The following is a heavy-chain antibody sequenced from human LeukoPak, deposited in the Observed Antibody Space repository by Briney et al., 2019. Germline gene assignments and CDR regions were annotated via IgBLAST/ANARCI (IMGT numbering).Heavy chain of an antibody. CDR2: INHSGST. CDR1: GGSFSGYY. CDR3: ARDGVTNYFDY. J-gene: IGHJ4*02. V-gene: IGHV4-34*01. Sequence: SETLSLTCAVYGGSFSGYYWSWIRQPPGKGLEWIGEINHSGSTNYNPSLKSRVTISVDTSKNQFSLQLNSVTPEDTAVYYCARDGVTNYFDYWGQGTLVTVSS. D-gene: IGHD3-10*01.